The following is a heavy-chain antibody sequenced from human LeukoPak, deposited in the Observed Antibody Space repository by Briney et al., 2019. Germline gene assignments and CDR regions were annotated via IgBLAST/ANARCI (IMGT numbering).Heavy chain of an antibody. CDR2: INHSGST. V-gene: IGHV4-34*01. Sequence: SETLSLTCAVYGGSFSGYYWSWIRLPPGKGLEWIGEINHSGSTNYNPSLKSRVTIPVDTSKNQFSLKLSSVTAADTAVYYCARTLSWGGAFDYWGQGTLVTVSS. CDR1: GGSFSGYY. J-gene: IGHJ4*02. CDR3: ARTLSWGGAFDY. D-gene: IGHD3-16*01.